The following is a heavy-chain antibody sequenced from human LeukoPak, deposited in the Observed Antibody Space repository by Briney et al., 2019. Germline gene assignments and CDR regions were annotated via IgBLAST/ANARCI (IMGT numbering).Heavy chain of an antibody. CDR3: ARDLKKYDSSGYPQWYFDL. D-gene: IGHD3-22*01. CDR2: IYYSGST. CDR1: GGSISSGDYY. V-gene: IGHV4-30-4*01. Sequence: SETLSLTCTVSGGSISSGDYYWSWIRQPPGKGLEWIGYIYYSGSTYYNPSLKSRVTTSVDTSKNQFSLKLSSVTAADTAVYYCARDLKKYDSSGYPQWYFDLWGRGTLVTVSS. J-gene: IGHJ2*01.